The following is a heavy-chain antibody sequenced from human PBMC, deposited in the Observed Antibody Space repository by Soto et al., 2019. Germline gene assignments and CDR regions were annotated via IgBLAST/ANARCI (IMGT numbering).Heavy chain of an antibody. CDR1: GFTFTSSA. Sequence: QMQLVQSGPEVKKPGTSVKVSCKASGFTFTSSAVQWVRQARGQRLEWIGWIVVGSGNTNYAQKFQDRGTITRDMSTSTAYMELSSLRSEDTAVYYCAALVVRAAAGIWEQTLNWFDPWGQGTLVTVSS. CDR2: IVVGSGNT. CDR3: AALVVRAAAGIWEQTLNWFDP. D-gene: IGHD6-13*01. V-gene: IGHV1-58*01. J-gene: IGHJ5*02.